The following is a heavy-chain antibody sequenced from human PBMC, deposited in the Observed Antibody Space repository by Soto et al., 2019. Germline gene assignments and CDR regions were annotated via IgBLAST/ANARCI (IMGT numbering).Heavy chain of an antibody. CDR2: IYYSGST. V-gene: IGHV4-59*08. D-gene: IGHD6-19*01. J-gene: IGHJ6*02. CDR1: GGSISSYY. CDR3: ARHGGAVAGLYYYYGMDV. Sequence: PSETLSLTCTVSGGSISSYYWSWIRRPPGKGLEWIGYIYYSGSTNYNPSLKSRVTISVDTSKNQFSLKLSSVTAADTAVYYCARHGGAVAGLYYYYGMDVWGQGTTVTVSS.